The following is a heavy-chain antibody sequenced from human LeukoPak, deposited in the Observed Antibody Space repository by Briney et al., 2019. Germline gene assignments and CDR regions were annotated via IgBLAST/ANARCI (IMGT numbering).Heavy chain of an antibody. V-gene: IGHV4-30-4*01. Sequence: SETLSLTCTVSGGSISSGDYYWSWIRQPPGKGLEWIGYIYYSGSTYYNPSLKSRVTISVDTSKNQFSLKLSSVTAADTAVYYCARSGIQLWPLGYWGQGTLVTVSS. CDR2: IYYSGST. CDR1: GGSISSGDYY. CDR3: ARSGIQLWPLGY. D-gene: IGHD5-18*01. J-gene: IGHJ4*02.